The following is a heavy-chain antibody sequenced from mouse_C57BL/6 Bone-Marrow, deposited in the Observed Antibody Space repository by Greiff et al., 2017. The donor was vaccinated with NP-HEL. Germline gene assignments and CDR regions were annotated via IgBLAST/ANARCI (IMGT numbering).Heavy chain of an antibody. CDR3: ARLGPYYFDY. V-gene: IGHV5-12*01. CDR1: GFTFSDYY. CDR2: ISNGGGST. J-gene: IGHJ2*01. Sequence: EVKLVESGGGLVQPGGSLKLSCAASGFTFSDYYMYWVRQTPEKRLEWVAYISNGGGSTYYPDTVKGRFTISRDNAKNTLYLQMSRLKSEDTAMYYCARLGPYYFDYWGQGTTLTVSS.